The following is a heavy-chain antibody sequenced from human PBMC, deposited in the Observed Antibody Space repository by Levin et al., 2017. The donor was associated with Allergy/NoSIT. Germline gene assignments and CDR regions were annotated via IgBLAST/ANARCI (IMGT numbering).Heavy chain of an antibody. Sequence: GSLRLSCTVSGDSISNDNYYWAWIRQPPGKGLEWIGSVYYTGSAYYNPSLKTQLTMSVDTSKNQFSLRFNSVTAADTAIYYCAGEPNSPYYYYYGLDVWGQGTAVTVSS. CDR2: VYYTGSA. D-gene: IGHD2/OR15-2a*01. J-gene: IGHJ6*02. CDR3: AGEPNSPYYYYYGLDV. V-gene: IGHV4-39*07. CDR1: GDSISNDNYY.